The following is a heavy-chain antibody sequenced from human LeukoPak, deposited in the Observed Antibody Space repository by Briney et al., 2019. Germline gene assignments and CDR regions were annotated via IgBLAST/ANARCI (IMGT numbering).Heavy chain of an antibody. Sequence: ASVKVSCKASGYTFTSYGISWVRQAPGQGLEWMGWISAYNGNTNYAQKLQGRVTMTTDTSTSTAYMELRSLRSDDTAVYYCAREGEYYYDSSGYFDYWGQGTLVTVSS. V-gene: IGHV1-18*01. CDR3: AREGEYYYDSSGYFDY. J-gene: IGHJ4*02. CDR1: GYTFTSYG. D-gene: IGHD3-22*01. CDR2: ISAYNGNT.